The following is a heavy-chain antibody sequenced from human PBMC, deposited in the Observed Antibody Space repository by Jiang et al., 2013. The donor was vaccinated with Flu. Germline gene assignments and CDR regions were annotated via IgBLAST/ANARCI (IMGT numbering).Heavy chain of an antibody. CDR1: GYTLTELS. V-gene: IGHV1-24*01. CDR3: ATGYYYGSGEDY. D-gene: IGHD3-10*01. Sequence: ESGAEVKKPGASVKVSCKVSGYTLTELSMHWVRQAPGKGLEWMGGFDPEDGETIYAQKFQGRVTMTEDTSTDTAYMELSSLRSEDTAVYYCATGYYYGSGEDYWGQGTWSPSPQ. CDR2: FDPEDGET. J-gene: IGHJ4*02.